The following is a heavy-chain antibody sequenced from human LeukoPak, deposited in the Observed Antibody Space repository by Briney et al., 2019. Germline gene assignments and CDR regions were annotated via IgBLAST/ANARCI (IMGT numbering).Heavy chain of an antibody. Sequence: GASVKVSCKASGYTFTSYAMHWVRQAPGQRLEWMGWINAGNGNTKYSQKFQGRVTITRDTSASTAYMELSSLRSEDTAVYYCARDEDYVKSFDYWGQGTLVTVSS. CDR2: INAGNGNT. D-gene: IGHD4-17*01. V-gene: IGHV1-3*01. CDR3: ARDEDYVKSFDY. CDR1: GYTFTSYA. J-gene: IGHJ4*02.